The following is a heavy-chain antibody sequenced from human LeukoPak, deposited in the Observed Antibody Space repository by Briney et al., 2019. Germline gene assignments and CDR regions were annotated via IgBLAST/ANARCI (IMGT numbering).Heavy chain of an antibody. V-gene: IGHV3-33*01. CDR2: IWYDGSNK. CDR1: GFTFSSYG. J-gene: IGHJ4*02. CDR3: TRDPNHPTYSSGWYH. Sequence: GGSLRLSCAASGFTFSSYGMHWVRQAPGKGLEWVAVIWYDGSNKYYADSVKGRFTISRDNAKNSLYLQMNSLRAEDTAIYYCTRDPNHPTYSSGWYHWGQGTLVTVSS. D-gene: IGHD6-19*01.